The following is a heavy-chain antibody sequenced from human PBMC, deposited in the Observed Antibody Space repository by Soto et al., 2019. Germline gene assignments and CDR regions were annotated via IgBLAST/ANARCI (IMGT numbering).Heavy chain of an antibody. CDR2: ISDGGGST. V-gene: IGHV3-23*01. Sequence: EMQVLESGGGLVQPGGSLRLSCAGSGFIFSAYAMSWVRQAPGKGLEWVSGISDGGGSTYYADSVKGRFTISRDNSKNTLFLQMKSLRAEDTAVYFCAKYKGGYYYYYMDVWGKGTTVTVSS. D-gene: IGHD1-1*01. J-gene: IGHJ6*03. CDR1: GFIFSAYA. CDR3: AKYKGGYYYYYMDV.